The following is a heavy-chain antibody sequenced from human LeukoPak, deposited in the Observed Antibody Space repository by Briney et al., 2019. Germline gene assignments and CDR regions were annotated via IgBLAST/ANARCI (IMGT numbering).Heavy chain of an antibody. D-gene: IGHD3-3*01. V-gene: IGHV3-23*01. CDR1: GFTFTNYA. CDR2: ISATRGNT. CDR3: AKDHPDDFWSGYLFDY. J-gene: IGHJ4*02. Sequence: GGSLRLSCVASGFTFTNYAMSWVRQPPGKGLEWVSAISATRGNTYYADSVQGRFSISRDNSKNTLYLQMNSLRAEDTAVYYCAKDHPDDFWSGYLFDYWGQGTLVTVSS.